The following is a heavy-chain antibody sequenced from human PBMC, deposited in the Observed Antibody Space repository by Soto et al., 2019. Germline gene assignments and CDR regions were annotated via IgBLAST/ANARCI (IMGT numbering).Heavy chain of an antibody. Sequence: PSETLSLTCTVSDDSFRGAEYHWSWIRQPLGKGPEWIGYTYYNGATKYNPALRSRVTMSEDTSKNQFSLRLSSVTAADTAVYFCARGPAYIDGWRTFDLWGRGILVT. CDR3: ARGPAYIDGWRTFDL. CDR1: DDSFRGAEYH. V-gene: IGHV4-61*08. J-gene: IGHJ4*02. CDR2: TYYNGAT. D-gene: IGHD6-19*01.